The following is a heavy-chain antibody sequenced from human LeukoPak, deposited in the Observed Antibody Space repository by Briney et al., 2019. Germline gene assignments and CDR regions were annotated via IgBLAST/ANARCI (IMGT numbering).Heavy chain of an antibody. CDR2: IRQDGSQK. Sequence: GGSLRLSCAASGFTFSSYSMNWVRQAPGKGLEWVANIRQDGSQKNYVDSVKGRFTISRDNAKNSLYLQMNSLRAEDTALYYCARDQPFGSYWGQGTLVAASS. J-gene: IGHJ4*02. D-gene: IGHD3-10*01. CDR1: GFTFSSYS. V-gene: IGHV3-7*03. CDR3: ARDQPFGSY.